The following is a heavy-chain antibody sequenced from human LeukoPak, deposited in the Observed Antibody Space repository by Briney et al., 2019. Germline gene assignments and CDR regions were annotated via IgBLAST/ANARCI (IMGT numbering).Heavy chain of an antibody. CDR2: VYFDGTNY. V-gene: IGHV3-33*06. CDR3: AKSNSGYTYIDF. Sequence: GGSLRLSCAASGFTFSNYGMHWVRQAPGKGLEWVAGVYFDGTNYYYPDSVKGRFTISRDNSKNALYLQMNSLRAEDTAVYFCAKSNSGYTYIDFWGQGALVTVSS. CDR1: GFTFSNYG. D-gene: IGHD5-12*01. J-gene: IGHJ4*02.